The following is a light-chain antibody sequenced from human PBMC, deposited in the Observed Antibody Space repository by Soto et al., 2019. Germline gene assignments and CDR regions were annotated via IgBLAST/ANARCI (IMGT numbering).Light chain of an antibody. Sequence: QSVLTQPPSASGTPGQRVTISCSGSSSNIGTKTVNWYQQLPGTAPKLLIYSNNQRPSGVPDRFSGSKSGTSASLAITGLQYEDEGDFYCAAWDDSLYGVVFGGGTKVTVL. V-gene: IGLV1-44*01. J-gene: IGLJ2*01. CDR3: AAWDDSLYGVV. CDR1: SSNIGTKT. CDR2: SNN.